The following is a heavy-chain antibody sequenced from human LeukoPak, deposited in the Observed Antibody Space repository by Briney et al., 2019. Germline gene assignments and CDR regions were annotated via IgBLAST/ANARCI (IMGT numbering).Heavy chain of an antibody. Sequence: GSLRLSCASSGFTFSSYAMSWVRQAPGKGLERVSVISRSGGSTYYADSVKGWFTISRDNSKNTLFLQMNSLRADDTAVYYCAKGQDGNNSDYWGQGTLVTVSS. CDR1: GFTFSSYA. V-gene: IGHV3-23*01. CDR2: ISRSGGST. J-gene: IGHJ4*02. CDR3: AKGQDGNNSDY. D-gene: IGHD5-24*01.